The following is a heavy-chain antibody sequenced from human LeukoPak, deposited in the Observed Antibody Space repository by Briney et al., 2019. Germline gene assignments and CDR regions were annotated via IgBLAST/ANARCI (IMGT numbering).Heavy chain of an antibody. D-gene: IGHD3-16*02. CDR2: IIPIFGTA. Sequence: GASVKVSCKASGGTFSSYAIGWVRQAPGQGLEWMGGIIPIFGTANYAQKFQGRVTITADESTSPAYMELSSLRSEDTAVYYCARVSGLRLGELSGDFDYWGQGTLVTVSS. CDR1: GGTFSSYA. V-gene: IGHV1-69*13. CDR3: ARVSGLRLGELSGDFDY. J-gene: IGHJ4*02.